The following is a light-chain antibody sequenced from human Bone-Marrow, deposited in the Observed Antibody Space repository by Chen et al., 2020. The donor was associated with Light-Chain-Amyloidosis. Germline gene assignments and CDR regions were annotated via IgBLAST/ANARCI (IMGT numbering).Light chain of an antibody. J-gene: IGLJ3*02. V-gene: IGLV3-21*02. Sequence: SYVLTQPSSVSVAPGQTATIACGGNNIGSTSVHWYQQTPGQAPLLVVYDDSDRPSGIPERLSGSNSGNTATLTFSRVDAGDEADYYCQVWDRRSDRPVFGGGTKLTVL. CDR2: DDS. CDR3: QVWDRRSDRPV. CDR1: NIGSTS.